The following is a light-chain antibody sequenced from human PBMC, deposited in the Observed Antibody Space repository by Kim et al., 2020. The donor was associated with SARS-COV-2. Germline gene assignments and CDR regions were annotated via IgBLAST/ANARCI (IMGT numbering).Light chain of an antibody. V-gene: IGKV3-20*01. J-gene: IGKJ5*01. CDR1: QTVNNNY. CDR3: QQYGSSPIT. Sequence: IVLTQSPGTLSLSPGERATLSCRASQTVNNNYLAWYQQRPGQAPRLLIYGASTRASDIPERVSGSGSGTEFTLTIQGLEPADFALYYCQQYGSSPITFGQGTRLEIK. CDR2: GAS.